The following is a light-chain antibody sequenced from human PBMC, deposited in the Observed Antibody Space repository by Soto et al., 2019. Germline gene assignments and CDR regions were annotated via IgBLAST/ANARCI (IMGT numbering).Light chain of an antibody. CDR2: DVS. CDR1: QSISNW. CDR3: QQYNSYSKT. V-gene: IGKV1-5*01. J-gene: IGKJ1*01. Sequence: DIQMTQSPSTLSASVGDRVTITCRASQSISNWLAWFQQKPGKAPKVLIYDVSRLESGVPSRFSGSGSGTEFTLTISSLQPDDFATYHCQQYNSYSKTFGQGTKVEIK.